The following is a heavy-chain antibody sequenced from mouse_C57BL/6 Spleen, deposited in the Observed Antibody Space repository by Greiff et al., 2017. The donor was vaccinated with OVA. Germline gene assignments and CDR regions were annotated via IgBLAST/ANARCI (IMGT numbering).Heavy chain of an antibody. Sequence: VQLQQSGPELVKPGASVKISCKASGYTFTDYYMNWVKQSHGKSLEWIGDINPNNGGTSYNQKFKGKATLTVDKSSSTAYMELRSPTSEDAAVYYCARDRRHYYGSSLYYFDYWGQGTTLTVSS. CDR2: INPNNGGT. CDR1: GYTFTDYY. CDR3: ARDRRHYYGSSLYYFDY. D-gene: IGHD1-1*01. V-gene: IGHV1-26*01. J-gene: IGHJ2*01.